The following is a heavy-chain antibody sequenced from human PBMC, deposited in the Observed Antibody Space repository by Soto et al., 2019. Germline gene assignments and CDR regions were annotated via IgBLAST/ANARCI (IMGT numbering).Heavy chain of an antibody. CDR2: ISGSGGST. Sequence: LSLSCAASGFTFSSYAMSWVRQAPGKGLEWVSAISGSGGSTYYADSVKGRFTISRDNSKNTLYLQMNSLRAEDTAVYYCAKAPRYYDSSGYYDYWGQGTLVTVSS. V-gene: IGHV3-23*01. J-gene: IGHJ4*02. CDR1: GFTFSSYA. CDR3: AKAPRYYDSSGYYDY. D-gene: IGHD3-22*01.